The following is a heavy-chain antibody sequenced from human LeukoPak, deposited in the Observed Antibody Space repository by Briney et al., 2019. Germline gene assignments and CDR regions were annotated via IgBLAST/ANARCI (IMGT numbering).Heavy chain of an antibody. J-gene: IGHJ4*02. Sequence: PGRSLRLSCAASGFTFSSYGLHWVRQAPGKGLEWVSYISSSGATIYYADSVKGRFTISRDNANNSLYLQMNTLRAEDTAVYYCARGTYSSGWYHYWGQGTLVTVSS. CDR1: GFTFSSYG. V-gene: IGHV3-48*04. CDR3: ARGTYSSGWYHY. D-gene: IGHD6-19*01. CDR2: ISSSGATI.